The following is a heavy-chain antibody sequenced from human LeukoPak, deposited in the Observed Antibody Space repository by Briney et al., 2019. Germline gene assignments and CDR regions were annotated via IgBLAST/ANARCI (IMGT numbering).Heavy chain of an antibody. CDR2: IIPIFGTA. D-gene: IGHD2-15*01. CDR1: GGTFSSYA. J-gene: IGHJ4*02. V-gene: IGHV1-69*13. CDR3: ARDTPSNYFDY. Sequence: PVKVSCKASGGTFSSYAISWVRQAPGQGLEWMGGIIPIFGTANYAQKFQGRVTITADESTSTAYMELSSLRSEDTAAYYCARDTPSNYFDYWGQGTLVTVSS.